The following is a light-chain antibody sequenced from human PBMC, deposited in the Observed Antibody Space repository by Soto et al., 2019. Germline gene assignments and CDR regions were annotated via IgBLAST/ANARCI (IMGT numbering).Light chain of an antibody. CDR2: AVS. CDR3: SSYAGTSILYV. CDR1: SSDVGLYDY. Sequence: QSVLTQPASVSGSPGQSITISCTGTSSDVGLYDYVSWYQQHPGKAPQLMIYAVSNRPSGVSNRFSASKSGNTASLFISGLQAEDEADYYCSSYAGTSILYVFGGGTKVTVL. V-gene: IGLV2-14*01. J-gene: IGLJ1*01.